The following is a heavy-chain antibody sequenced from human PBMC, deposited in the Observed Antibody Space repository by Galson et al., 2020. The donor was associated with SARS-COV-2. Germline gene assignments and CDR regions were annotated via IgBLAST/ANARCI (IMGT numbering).Heavy chain of an antibody. CDR3: ARDHCSGGSCYSIDY. J-gene: IGHJ4*02. CDR1: GFTFSSYR. D-gene: IGHD2-15*01. Sequence: GESLKISCAASGFTFSSYRMNWVRQAPGKGLEWVSSIRSSSSYIYYADSVKGRFTISRDNAKNSLYLQMNSLRAEDTAVYYCARDHCSGGSCYSIDYWGQGTLVTVSS. V-gene: IGHV3-21*01. CDR2: IRSSSSYI.